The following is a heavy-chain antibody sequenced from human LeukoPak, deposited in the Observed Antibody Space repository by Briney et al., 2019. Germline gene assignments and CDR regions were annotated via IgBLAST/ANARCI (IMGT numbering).Heavy chain of an antibody. CDR2: INPSGGST. CDR1: GYTFTSYY. CDR3: ARDSGYCSSTSCYDEAFDY. D-gene: IGHD2-2*01. Sequence: ASVKVSCKASGYTFTSYYMHWVRQAPGQGLEWMGIINPSGGSTSYAQKFQGRVTMTTDTSTSTAYMELRSLRSDDTAVYYCARDSGYCSSTSCYDEAFDYWGQGTLVTVSS. J-gene: IGHJ4*02. V-gene: IGHV1-46*01.